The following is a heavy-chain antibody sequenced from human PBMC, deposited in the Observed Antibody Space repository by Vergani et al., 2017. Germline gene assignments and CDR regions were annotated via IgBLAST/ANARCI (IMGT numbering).Heavy chain of an antibody. V-gene: IGHV3-21*01. CDR3: ARMRGPYLYFDV. D-gene: IGHD5-12*01. J-gene: IGHJ2*01. Sequence: EVQLVESGGGLVKPGGSLRLSCAASGLTFSSYSMNWVRQAPGKGLEWVSSISRSSSYIYYADSVKGRFTISRDNAKNSLYLQMNSLRAEDTAVYYCARMRGPYLYFDVWGRGTLVTVSS. CDR2: ISRSSSYI. CDR1: GLTFSSYS.